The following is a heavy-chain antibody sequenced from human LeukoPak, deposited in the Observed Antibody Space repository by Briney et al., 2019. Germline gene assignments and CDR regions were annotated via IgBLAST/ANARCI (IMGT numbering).Heavy chain of an antibody. CDR2: IKSKVDGETI. CDR1: GFTFSGAW. Sequence: PGGSLRLSCAASGFTFSGAWMSWVRQAPGKGLEWVGRIKSKVDGETIIYAAPVKDRFTISRDDSRNILYLQMDSLKTEDTAVYYCARDRHYYGSGSENWFDPWGQGTLVTVSS. J-gene: IGHJ5*02. D-gene: IGHD3-10*01. V-gene: IGHV3-15*01. CDR3: ARDRHYYGSGSENWFDP.